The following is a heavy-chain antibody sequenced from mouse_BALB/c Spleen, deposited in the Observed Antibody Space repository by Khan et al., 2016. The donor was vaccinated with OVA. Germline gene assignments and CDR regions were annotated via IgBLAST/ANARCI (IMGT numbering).Heavy chain of an antibody. CDR2: IWSGGST. CDR1: GFSLTNFG. V-gene: IGHV2-2*02. CDR3: ARREYLMTWFAY. Sequence: QVQLKESGPGLVQPSQSLSITCTASGFSLTNFGVHWVRQSPGKGLEWLGVIWSGGSTDYNAALKSRLSISKDNSKSQVFFKMNSLQANDTATYCCARREYLMTWFAYWGQGTLVTVSA. J-gene: IGHJ3*01.